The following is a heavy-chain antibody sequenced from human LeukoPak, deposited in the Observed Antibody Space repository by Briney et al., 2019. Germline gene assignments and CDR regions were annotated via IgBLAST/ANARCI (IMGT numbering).Heavy chain of an antibody. V-gene: IGHV3-64*01. CDR3: ARGGYYDSSGAWYMDV. CDR2: ISSNGGST. D-gene: IGHD3-22*01. CDR1: GFTFSSYA. J-gene: IGHJ6*03. Sequence: GGSLRLSCAASGFTFSSYAMHWVRQAPGKGLEYVSAISSNGGSTYYANSVKGRSTISRDNSKNTLYLQMGSLRAEDMAVYYCARGGYYDSSGAWYMDVWGKGATVTVSS.